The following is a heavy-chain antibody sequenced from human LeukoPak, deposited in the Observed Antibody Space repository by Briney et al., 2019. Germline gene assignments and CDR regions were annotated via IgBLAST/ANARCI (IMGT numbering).Heavy chain of an antibody. V-gene: IGHV1-69*05. J-gene: IGHJ5*02. Sequence: YAISWVRQAPGQGLEWMGRIIPIFGTANYAQKFQGRVTITTDESTSTAYMELSSLRSEDTAVYYCARDAGQYCSGGSCYDGTGWFDPWGQGTLVTVSS. CDR3: ARDAGQYCSGGSCYDGTGWFDP. D-gene: IGHD2-15*01. CDR2: IIPIFGTA. CDR1: YA.